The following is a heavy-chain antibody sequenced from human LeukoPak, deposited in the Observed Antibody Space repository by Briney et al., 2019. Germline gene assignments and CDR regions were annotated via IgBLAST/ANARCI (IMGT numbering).Heavy chain of an antibody. CDR2: ISSSGSYI. D-gene: IGHD3-10*01. J-gene: IGHJ4*02. Sequence: PGGSLRLSCAASGFTFSTYSMNWVRQAPGKGLEWVSSISSSGSYIYYADSVKGRFTISRDNAKNSLYLQMNSLRAEDTAVYYCARDIGEWFRERWAFDDYWGQGTLVTVSS. CDR3: ARDIGEWFRERWAFDDY. CDR1: GFTFSTYS. V-gene: IGHV3-21*01.